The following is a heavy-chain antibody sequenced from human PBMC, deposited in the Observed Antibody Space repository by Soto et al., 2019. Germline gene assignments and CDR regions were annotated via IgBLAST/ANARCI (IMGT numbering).Heavy chain of an antibody. J-gene: IGHJ6*02. CDR3: AKDIAARRQAIYGMDV. Sequence: GGSLRLACAASGFTFTSYAMSWVRQAPGKGLEWVSAIIGSGGSTYYADSVKGRFTISRDNSKNTLYLQMNSLRAEDTAVYYCAKDIAARRQAIYGMDVWGQGTTVTVSS. CDR2: IIGSGGST. D-gene: IGHD6-6*01. V-gene: IGHV3-23*01. CDR1: GFTFTSYA.